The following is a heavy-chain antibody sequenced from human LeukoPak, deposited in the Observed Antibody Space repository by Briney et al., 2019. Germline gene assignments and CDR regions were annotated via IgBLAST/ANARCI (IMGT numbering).Heavy chain of an antibody. V-gene: IGHV1-2*06. CDR2: INPNSGGT. J-gene: IGHJ4*02. CDR1: GYTFTGYY. Sequence: ASVKVSCKASGYTFTGYYMHWVRQAPGQGLEWMGRINPNSGGTNYAQKFQGRVTMTRDTSISTAYMELSRLRSDDTAVCYCARARNYCSGGSCYYFDSWGQGTLVTVSS. CDR3: ARARNYCSGGSCYYFDS. D-gene: IGHD2-15*01.